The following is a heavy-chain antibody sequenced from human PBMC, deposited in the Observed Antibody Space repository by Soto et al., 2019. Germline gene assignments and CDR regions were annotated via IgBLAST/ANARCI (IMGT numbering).Heavy chain of an antibody. J-gene: IGHJ4*02. V-gene: IGHV3-74*01. CDR3: VRDIR. CDR2: INSDGTTT. Sequence: EVQLVESGGGLVQPGGSLRLSCAASGFTFNNFWTYWVRQTPEKGLVWVSGINSDGTTTIYADSVKGRFTISRDNAKNTLYLQMNSLTGEDTAIYYCVRDIRWGQGTLVTVSS. CDR1: GFTFNNFW.